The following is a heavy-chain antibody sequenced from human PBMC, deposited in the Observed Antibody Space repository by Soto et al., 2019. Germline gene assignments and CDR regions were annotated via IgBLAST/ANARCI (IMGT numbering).Heavy chain of an antibody. CDR1: GYTFTRYG. J-gene: IGHJ4*02. CDR3: ARDTYSYGSNFDY. Sequence: ASVKVSCKTSGYTFTRYGISWVRHAPGQGLEWMGWISGYDGSTSYAQKFQGRVTMTRDTSTSTVYMELSSLRSEDTAVYYCARDTYSYGSNFDYWGQGTLVTVSS. V-gene: IGHV1-18*01. CDR2: ISGYDGST. D-gene: IGHD5-18*01.